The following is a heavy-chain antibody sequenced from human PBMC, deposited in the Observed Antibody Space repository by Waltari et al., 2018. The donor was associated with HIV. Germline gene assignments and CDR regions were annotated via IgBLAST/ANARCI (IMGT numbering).Heavy chain of an antibody. CDR3: ARDYGITLNWFDP. J-gene: IGHJ5*02. CDR1: GYTFTSYA. V-gene: IGHV1-3*01. CDR2: INAGNGNT. Sequence: QVQLVQSGAEVKKPGASVKVSCQASGYTFTSYAMHWVRQAPGQRLEWMGWINAGNGNTKYSQKFQGRVTITRDTSASTAYMELSSLRSEDTAVYYCARDYGITLNWFDPWGQGTLVTVSS. D-gene: IGHD3-10*01.